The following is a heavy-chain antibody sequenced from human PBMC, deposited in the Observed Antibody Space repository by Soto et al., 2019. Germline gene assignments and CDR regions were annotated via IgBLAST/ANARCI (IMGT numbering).Heavy chain of an antibody. Sequence: GGSLRLSCAASGFTFSNYGMHWVRQAPGKGLEWVAIIWHDGNNKYYADSVRGRFIISRDNSKNRLYLQMNSLRAEDTAVYYCASDLVGASDSYGLDVWGQGTPVTV. J-gene: IGHJ6*02. CDR3: ASDLVGASDSYGLDV. D-gene: IGHD1-26*01. CDR2: IWHDGNNK. CDR1: GFTFSNYG. V-gene: IGHV3-33*01.